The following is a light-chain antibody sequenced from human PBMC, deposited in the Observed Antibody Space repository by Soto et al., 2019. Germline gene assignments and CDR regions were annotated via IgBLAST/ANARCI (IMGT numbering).Light chain of an antibody. Sequence: DIQLTQSPSFLSASVGDRVTITCRASQSISSYLNWYQQKPGKAPKLLIYAASTLQSGVPSRFSGSGSGTDFTLTISSLQPEDFATYYCQQLNSYPRTFGQGTKVDIK. J-gene: IGKJ1*01. V-gene: IGKV1-9*01. CDR2: AAS. CDR3: QQLNSYPRT. CDR1: QSISSY.